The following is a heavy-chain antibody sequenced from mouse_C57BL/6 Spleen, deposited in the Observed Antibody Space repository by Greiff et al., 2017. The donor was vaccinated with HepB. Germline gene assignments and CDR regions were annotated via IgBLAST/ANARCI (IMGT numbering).Heavy chain of an antibody. Sequence: EVQLQQSGPELVKPGASVKISCKASGYTFTDYYMNWVKPSHGKSLEWIGDINPNNGGTSYNQKFKGKATLTVDKSSRPAYMEIRSLTSEDSAVYYWARLEYYGSSYGYFDVWGTVTTVTVSS. CDR3: ARLEYYGSSYGYFDV. CDR1: GYTFTDYY. J-gene: IGHJ1*03. V-gene: IGHV1-26*01. D-gene: IGHD1-1*01. CDR2: INPNNGGT.